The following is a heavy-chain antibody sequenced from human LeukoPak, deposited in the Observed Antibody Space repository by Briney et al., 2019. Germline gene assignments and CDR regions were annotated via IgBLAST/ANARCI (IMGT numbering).Heavy chain of an antibody. CDR1: GYTLTELS. D-gene: IGHD1-26*01. V-gene: IGHV1-24*01. J-gene: IGHJ3*02. Sequence: ASVKVSCKVSGYTLTELSMHWVRQAPGKGLEWMGGFDPEDGETIYAQKFQGRVTMTEDTSTGTAYMELSSLRSEDTAVYYCATEGSGGSLDAFDIWGQGTMVTVSS. CDR2: FDPEDGET. CDR3: ATEGSGGSLDAFDI.